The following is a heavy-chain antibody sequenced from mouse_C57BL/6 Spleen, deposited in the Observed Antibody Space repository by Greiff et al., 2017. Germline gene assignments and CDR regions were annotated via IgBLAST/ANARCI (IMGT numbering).Heavy chain of an antibody. V-gene: IGHV1-80*01. Sequence: VQLQQSGAELVKPGASVKISCKASGYAFSSYWMNWVKQRPGKGLEWIGQIYPGDGDTNYNGKFKGKATLTADKSSSTAYMQLSSLTSEDSAVYFCARSAELGGFDYWGQGTTLTVSS. CDR2: IYPGDGDT. CDR3: ARSAELGGFDY. J-gene: IGHJ2*01. CDR1: GYAFSSYW. D-gene: IGHD3-1*01.